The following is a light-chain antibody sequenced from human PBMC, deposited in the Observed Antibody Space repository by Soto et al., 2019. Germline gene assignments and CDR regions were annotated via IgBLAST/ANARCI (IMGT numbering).Light chain of an antibody. CDR1: QRLLHSNGNNF. Sequence: EIVMTQSPPSLTVTPGEPASISCRSSQRLLHSNGNNFLDWYPQKPGQSPQLLIYLGFNRASGVPDRVSGSGAGTEFTLTISSLQPEDFASYYCLQDYGDSWTFGQGTKVDIK. J-gene: IGKJ1*01. CDR3: LQDYGDSWT. V-gene: IGKV2-28*01. CDR2: LGF.